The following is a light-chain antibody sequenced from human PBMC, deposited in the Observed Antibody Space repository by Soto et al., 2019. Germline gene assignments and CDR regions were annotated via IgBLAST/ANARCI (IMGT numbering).Light chain of an antibody. CDR1: QSVSSNY. CDR3: QQYGRSPMFT. J-gene: IGKJ2*01. Sequence: EIVLTQSPGTLSLSPGERATLSCRASQSVSSNYLAWYQQKPGQAPRLLIYGASRGAAGIPDRFSGSGSGTDFTLAISGLEPEDFAVYCCQQYGRSPMFTFGQGTKLEIK. V-gene: IGKV3-20*01. CDR2: GAS.